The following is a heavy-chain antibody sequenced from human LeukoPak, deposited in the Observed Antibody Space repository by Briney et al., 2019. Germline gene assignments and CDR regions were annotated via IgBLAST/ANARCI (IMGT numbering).Heavy chain of an antibody. J-gene: IGHJ4*02. Sequence: ASVKVSCKASGYTFTSYYMHWVRQAPGQGLEWMGIINPNGGSTRYAQNFQGRVTMTRDTSTSTVYLELSSLRSEDTAVYYCARDPAAAADNWEYYFDYWGQGTLVTVSS. CDR3: ARDPAAAADNWEYYFDY. CDR2: INPNGGST. V-gene: IGHV1-46*01. CDR1: GYTFTSYY. D-gene: IGHD6-13*01.